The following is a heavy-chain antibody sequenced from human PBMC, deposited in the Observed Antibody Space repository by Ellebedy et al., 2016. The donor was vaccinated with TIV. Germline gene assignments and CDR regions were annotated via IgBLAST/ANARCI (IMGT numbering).Heavy chain of an antibody. CDR2: VYYTGST. CDR1: GGSISSNNHY. J-gene: IGHJ4*02. Sequence: MPSETLSLTCTVSGGSISSNNHYWGWVRQPPGKGLEYIGSVYYTGSTYYHPSLKSRVTVSADTSKNQFSLTLISVTAADTAMYYCTRRGRSDHNSVQYSDYWGQGTLVTVSS. D-gene: IGHD2/OR15-2a*01. CDR3: TRRGRSDHNSVQYSDY. V-gene: IGHV4-39*01.